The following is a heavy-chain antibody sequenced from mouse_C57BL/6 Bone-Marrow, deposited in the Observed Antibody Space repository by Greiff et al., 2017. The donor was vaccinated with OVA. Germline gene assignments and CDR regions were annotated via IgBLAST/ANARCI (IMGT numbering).Heavy chain of an antibody. CDR2: IYPGGGYT. D-gene: IGHD1-1*01. CDR1: GYTFTNYW. Sequence: QVHVKQSGAELVRPGTSVKMSCKASGYTFTNYWIGWAKQRPGHGLEWIGDIYPGGGYTNYNEKFKGKATLTADKSSSTAYMQFSSLTSEDSAIYYCARGGGSSSAWFAYWGQGTLVTVSA. V-gene: IGHV1-63*01. CDR3: ARGGGSSSAWFAY. J-gene: IGHJ3*01.